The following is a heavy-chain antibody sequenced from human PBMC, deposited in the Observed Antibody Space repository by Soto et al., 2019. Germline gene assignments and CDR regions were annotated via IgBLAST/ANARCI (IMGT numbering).Heavy chain of an antibody. CDR3: ARAQGSGYSSGWVLDAFDI. D-gene: IGHD6-19*01. CDR1: GGTFSSYA. Sequence: VKVSCKASGGTFSSYAISWVRQAPGQGLEWMGGIIPIFGTANHAQKFQGRVTITADESTSTAYMELSSLRSEDTAVYYCARAQGSGYSSGWVLDAFDIWGQGTMVTV. V-gene: IGHV1-69*13. J-gene: IGHJ3*02. CDR2: IIPIFGTA.